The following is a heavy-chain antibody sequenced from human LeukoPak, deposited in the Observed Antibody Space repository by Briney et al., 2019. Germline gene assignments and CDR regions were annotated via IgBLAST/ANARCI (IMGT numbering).Heavy chain of an antibody. CDR2: IRAYNVNT. CDR3: ARDSPYSGSPRDFDY. D-gene: IGHD1-26*01. V-gene: IGHV1-18*01. J-gene: IGHJ4*02. Sequence: ASVKVSCKPSGYTFTSYAISWVRQAPGHGLEWMGWIRAYNVNTTYAQKRQGSITMTTDTTTSTAYMELRSVRSDDTAVYYCARDSPYSGSPRDFDYWGQGTLVTVSS. CDR1: GYTFTSYA.